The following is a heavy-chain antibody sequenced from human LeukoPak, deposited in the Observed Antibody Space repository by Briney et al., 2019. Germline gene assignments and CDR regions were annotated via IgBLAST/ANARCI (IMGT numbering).Heavy chain of an antibody. CDR2: IYYSGST. V-gene: IGHV4-59*08. CDR1: GGSISSYY. Sequence: SETLSLTCTVSGGSISSYYWSWIRQPPGKGLEWIGYIYYSGSTNYNPSLKSRVTISVDTSKSQFSLKLSSVTAADTAVYYCARHTPNCSSTSCYFSYYYYYYGMDVWGQGTTVTVSS. D-gene: IGHD2-2*01. CDR3: ARHTPNCSSTSCYFSYYYYYYGMDV. J-gene: IGHJ6*02.